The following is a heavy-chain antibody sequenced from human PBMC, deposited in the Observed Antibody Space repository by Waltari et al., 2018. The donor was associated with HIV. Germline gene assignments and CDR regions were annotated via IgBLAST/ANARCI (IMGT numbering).Heavy chain of an antibody. CDR3: TTIRTTWGY. CDR2: IKNKNDGGTT. J-gene: IGHJ4*02. V-gene: IGHV3-15*01. CDR1: GFTFSDAW. D-gene: IGHD1-7*01. Sequence: EVQLVESGGGLVEPGGSLRLSCAASGFTFSDAWMTWVRQAPGKGLEWVGRIKNKNDGGTTDYAAPLKGRFTISREDSKYTLYLQINSLKTEDTAVYYCTTIRTTWGYWGQGTLVTVSS.